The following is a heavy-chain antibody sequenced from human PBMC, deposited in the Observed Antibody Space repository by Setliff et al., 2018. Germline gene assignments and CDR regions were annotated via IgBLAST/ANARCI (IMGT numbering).Heavy chain of an antibody. J-gene: IGHJ4*02. V-gene: IGHV4-61*09. CDR3: ARDWRDYGAMGY. D-gene: IGHD4-17*01. CDR1: GGSISSGSDY. Sequence: SETLSLTCTVFGGSISSGSDYWIWSRQPAGKGRGWIGHIYTSGSTNYNPSLKSRVTIPVDKAKNQFSLKLSSVTAAATAVYYCARDWRDYGAMGYWGQGTLVTGSS. CDR2: IYTSGST.